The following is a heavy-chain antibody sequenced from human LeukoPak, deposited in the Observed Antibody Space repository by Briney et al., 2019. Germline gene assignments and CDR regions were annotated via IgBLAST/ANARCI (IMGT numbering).Heavy chain of an antibody. CDR3: ASGTIAVAGIFDY. CDR1: GGSFSGYY. CDR2: INHSGST. D-gene: IGHD6-19*01. J-gene: IGHJ4*02. Sequence: SETLSLTCAVYGGSFSGYYRSWIRQPPGKGLEWIGEINHSGSTNYNPSLKSRVTISVDTSKNQFSLKLSSVTAADTAVYYCASGTIAVAGIFDYWGQGILVTVSS. V-gene: IGHV4-34*01.